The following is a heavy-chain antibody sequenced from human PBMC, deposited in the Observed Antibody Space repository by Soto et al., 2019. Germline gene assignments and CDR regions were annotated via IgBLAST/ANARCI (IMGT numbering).Heavy chain of an antibody. J-gene: IGHJ6*02. V-gene: IGHV1-69*12. CDR1: GGTFSSYA. CDR3: ARDGDSYRAVRPYYYGMDV. CDR2: IIPIFGTA. D-gene: IGHD5-18*01. Sequence: QVQLVQSGAEVKKPGSSVKVSCKASGGTFSSYAISWVRQAPGQGLEWMGGIIPIFGTANYAQKFQGRVTLSAYEXXSXAXXELSSLRSEYTAVYYCARDGDSYRAVRPYYYGMDVWGQGTTVTVSS.